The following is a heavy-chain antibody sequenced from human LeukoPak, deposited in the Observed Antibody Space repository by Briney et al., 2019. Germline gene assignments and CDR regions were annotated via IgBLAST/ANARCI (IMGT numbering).Heavy chain of an antibody. CDR2: IKQDGSEK. CDR3: ARDDYGDY. V-gene: IGHV3-7*01. J-gene: IGHJ4*02. Sequence: GGSLRLSCAACGFTFSSYWLSWVRPAAGRGLEWVANIKQDGSEKYYVDSVKGRLTTSRDNAKNSLYLQMNSLRAEDTAVYYCARDDYGDYWGQGTLVTVSS. CDR1: GFTFSSYW.